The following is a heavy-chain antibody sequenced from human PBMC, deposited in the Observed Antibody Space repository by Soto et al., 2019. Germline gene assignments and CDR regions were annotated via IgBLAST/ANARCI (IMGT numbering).Heavy chain of an antibody. CDR1: GFTFSSYA. CDR3: AKGPGYSSSWYYFDY. Sequence: GGSLRLSCAASGFTFSSYAMSWVRQAPGKGLEWVSAISGSGGSTYYADSVKGRFTISRDNSKNTLYLQMNSLRAEDTAVYYCAKGPGYSSSWYYFDYWGQGTLVTVSS. V-gene: IGHV3-23*01. CDR2: ISGSGGST. J-gene: IGHJ4*02. D-gene: IGHD6-13*01.